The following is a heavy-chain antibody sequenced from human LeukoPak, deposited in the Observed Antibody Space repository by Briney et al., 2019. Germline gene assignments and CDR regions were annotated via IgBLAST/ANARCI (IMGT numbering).Heavy chain of an antibody. J-gene: IGHJ6*02. CDR3: AKDDYGDPDYYYYGMDV. CDR1: GFTFSSYA. V-gene: IGHV3-23*01. D-gene: IGHD4-17*01. CDR2: ISGSGGST. Sequence: GGSLRLSCAASGFTFSSYAMTWVRQAPGKGLEWVSAISGSGGSTYYADSVKGRFTISRDNSKNTLYLQMNSLRAEDTAVYYCAKDDYGDPDYYYYGMDVWGQGTTVTVSS.